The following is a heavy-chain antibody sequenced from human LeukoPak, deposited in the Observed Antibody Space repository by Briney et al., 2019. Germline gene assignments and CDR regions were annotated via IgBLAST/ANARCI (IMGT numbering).Heavy chain of an antibody. Sequence: SETLSLTCAGYGGSFSGYYWSWIRHPAGKGLEWIGRIYTSGSTNYNPSLKSRVTISVDTSKNQFSLKLSSVTAADTAVYYCARGATYDSSGYYYGSSNWFDPWGQGTLVTVSS. V-gene: IGHV4-59*10. CDR3: ARGATYDSSGYYYGSSNWFDP. D-gene: IGHD3-22*01. J-gene: IGHJ5*02. CDR2: IYTSGST. CDR1: GGSFSGYY.